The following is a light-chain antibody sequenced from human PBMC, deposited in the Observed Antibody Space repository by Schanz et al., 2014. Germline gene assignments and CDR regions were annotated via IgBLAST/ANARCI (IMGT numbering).Light chain of an antibody. CDR2: EVS. J-gene: IGLJ3*02. CDR3: SSYTSSSTRV. Sequence: QSALTQPASVSGSPGQSITISCTGTSSDVGSYNLVSWYQQHPGKAPKLMIYEVSDRPSGVSTRFSGSKSGNTASLTISGLQAEDEADYYCSSYTSSSTRVFGGGTKLTVL. V-gene: IGLV2-14*02. CDR1: SSDVGSYNL.